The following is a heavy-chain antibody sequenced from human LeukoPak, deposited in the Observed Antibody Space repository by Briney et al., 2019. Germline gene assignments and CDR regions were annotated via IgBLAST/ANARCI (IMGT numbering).Heavy chain of an antibody. CDR3: VKGEGYCSSTSCYGDY. CDR1: ESTFSSNA. D-gene: IGHD2-2*01. V-gene: IGHV3-64D*06. Sequence: GGSRRFSCSAPESTFSSNAMHWVRQPPGKGLEYVSAISSNGGSTYYADSVKGRFTISRDNSKNTLYLQMSSLRAEDTAVYYCVKGEGYCSSTSCYGDYWGQGTLVTVSS. J-gene: IGHJ4*02. CDR2: ISSNGGST.